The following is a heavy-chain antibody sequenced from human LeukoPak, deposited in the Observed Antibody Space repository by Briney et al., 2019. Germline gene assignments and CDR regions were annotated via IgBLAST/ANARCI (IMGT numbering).Heavy chain of an antibody. CDR3: ARDQFFQTHYGATTVSYFQH. D-gene: IGHD4-17*01. Sequence: SGGSLRLSCAASGFTVSSNYMSWVRQAPGKGLEWVSVIYSGGSTYYADSVKGRFAISRDNSKNTLYLQMNSLRAEDTAVYYCARDQFFQTHYGATTVSYFQHWGQGTLVTVSS. V-gene: IGHV3-66*01. J-gene: IGHJ1*01. CDR2: IYSGGST. CDR1: GFTVSSNY.